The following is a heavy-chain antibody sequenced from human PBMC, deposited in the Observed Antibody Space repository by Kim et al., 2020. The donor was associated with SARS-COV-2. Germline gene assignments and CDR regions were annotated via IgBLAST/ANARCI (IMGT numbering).Heavy chain of an antibody. V-gene: IGHV4-39*07. J-gene: IGHJ6*02. CDR3: ARGTRRINMLVVLPRPGMDV. CDR2: IYYSGST. CDR1: GGSISSSSYY. Sequence: SETLSLTCTASGGSISSSSYYWGWIRQPPGKGLEWIGNIYYSGSTYYNPSLRSRVTISVDTSKNQFSLKLSSVTAADTAVYYGARGTRRINMLVVLPRPGMDVWGQGTTVTGSS. D-gene: IGHD3-22*01.